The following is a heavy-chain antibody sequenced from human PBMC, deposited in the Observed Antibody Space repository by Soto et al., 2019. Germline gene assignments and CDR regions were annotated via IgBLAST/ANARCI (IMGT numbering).Heavy chain of an antibody. CDR2: IGDSGATT. CDR1: AFTFRNYA. V-gene: IGHV3-23*01. Sequence: GGSLRLSCAASAFTFRNYAMSWVRQAPGEGLEWVSAIGDSGATTYYADSVKGRFTISRDNSKNTLYLQMNNLRAEDTAFYYCAQDRSSTSCYGFDYWGPGALVTVS. J-gene: IGHJ4*02. CDR3: AQDRSSTSCYGFDY. D-gene: IGHD2-2*01.